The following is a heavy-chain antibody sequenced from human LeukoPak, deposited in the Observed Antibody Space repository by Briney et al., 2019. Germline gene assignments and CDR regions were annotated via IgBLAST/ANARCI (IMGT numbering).Heavy chain of an antibody. CDR1: GFTFSSHA. CDR2: ISDSGGST. D-gene: IGHD6-13*01. V-gene: IGHV3-23*01. Sequence: SGGPLRLSCAASGFTFSSHAMSWACQAPGKGLEWVSAISDSGGSTYYADSVKGRFTISRDNSKNTLYLQMNSLRAEDTAVYYCAKARPQQKLAPYYYGMDVWGQGTTVAVSS. CDR3: AKARPQQKLAPYYYGMDV. J-gene: IGHJ6*02.